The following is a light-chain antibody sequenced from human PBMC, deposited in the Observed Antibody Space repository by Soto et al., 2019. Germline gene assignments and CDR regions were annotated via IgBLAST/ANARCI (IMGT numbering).Light chain of an antibody. V-gene: IGKV1-39*01. CDR3: QQSYSTPIT. CDR1: QSISSY. Sequence: DLQMTQSPSSLSASVGARVTITCRASQSISSYLNWYQQKPGKAPKLLIYAASSLQSGVPSRFSGSVSGTDLTINISSLQPEDGVTYDGQQSYSTPITFGQGTRLEI. J-gene: IGKJ5*01. CDR2: AAS.